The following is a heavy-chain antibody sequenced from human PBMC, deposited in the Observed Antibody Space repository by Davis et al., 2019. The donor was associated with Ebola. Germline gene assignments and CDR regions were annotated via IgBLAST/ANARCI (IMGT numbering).Heavy chain of an antibody. CDR2: IYYSGST. CDR1: GGSFSGYY. V-gene: IGHV4-59*12. D-gene: IGHD6-6*01. J-gene: IGHJ4*02. CDR3: ARGSVGSSSDFDY. Sequence: PSETLSLTCAVYGGSFSGYYWSWIRQPPGKGLEWIGYIYYSGSTNYNPSLKSRVTISVDTSKNQFSLKLSSVTAADTAVYYCARGSVGSSSDFDYWGQGTLVTVSS.